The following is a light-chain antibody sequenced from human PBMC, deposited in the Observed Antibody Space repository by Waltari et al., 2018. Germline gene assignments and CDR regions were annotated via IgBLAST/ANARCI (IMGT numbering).Light chain of an antibody. Sequence: DTQMTQSPSTLSAFVGDRVTIPCRASKNVCPWLAWHQQKPGKAPKLLIYQTSTLESGVPSRFSGSGSGTEFTLTISSLQPDDFATYYCLQYNGEPRTFGPGTKVEV. J-gene: IGKJ1*01. CDR3: LQYNGEPRT. CDR1: KNVCPW. V-gene: IGKV1-5*03. CDR2: QTS.